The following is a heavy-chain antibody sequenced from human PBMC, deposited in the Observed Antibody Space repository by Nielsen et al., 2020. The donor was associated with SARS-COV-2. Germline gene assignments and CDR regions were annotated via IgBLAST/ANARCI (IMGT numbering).Heavy chain of an antibody. CDR2: INSDGSST. CDR1: GFTFSSYW. V-gene: IGHV3-74*01. CDR3: ARDPTPRTPDY. Sequence: GESLKISCAASGFTFSSYWMHWVRQAPGKGLVWVSRINSDGSSTSYADSVKGRFTISRDNAKNTLYLQMNSLRAEDTAVYYCARDPTPRTPDYWGQGTLVTVSS. J-gene: IGHJ4*02.